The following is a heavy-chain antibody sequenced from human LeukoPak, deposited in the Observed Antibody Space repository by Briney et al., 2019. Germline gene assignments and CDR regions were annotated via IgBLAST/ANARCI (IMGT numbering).Heavy chain of an antibody. CDR3: ARGYDSSGYSIDY. J-gene: IGHJ4*02. CDR1: GFTFSSYS. CDR2: IWYDGSNK. V-gene: IGHV3-33*08. D-gene: IGHD3-22*01. Sequence: PGGSLRLSCAASGFTFSSYSMNWVRQAPGKGLEWVAVIWYDGSNKYYADSVKGRFTISRDNSKNTLYLQMNSLRAEDTAVYYCARGYDSSGYSIDYWGQGTLVTVSS.